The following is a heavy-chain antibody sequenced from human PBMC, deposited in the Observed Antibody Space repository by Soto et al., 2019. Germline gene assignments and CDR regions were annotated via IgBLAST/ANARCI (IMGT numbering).Heavy chain of an antibody. CDR3: AMVDNYVTPTPQDV. Sequence: GAPAKVTCKASRLMFVNYCIASVGQAPGQGLEWMGWISPYSGNTHYASKVQGRLTMTTDTSTSTAYMDLGSLTSDDTAVYYCAMVDNYVTPTPQDVWGQGTTVTVSS. J-gene: IGHJ6*02. D-gene: IGHD3-16*01. CDR2: ISPYSGNT. V-gene: IGHV1-18*01. CDR1: RLMFVNYC.